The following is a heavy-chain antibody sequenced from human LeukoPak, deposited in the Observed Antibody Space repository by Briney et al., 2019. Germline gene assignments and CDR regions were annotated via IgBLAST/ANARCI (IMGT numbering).Heavy chain of an antibody. CDR1: GGSFSGYY. CDR2: INHSGVT. Sequence: SETLSLTCAVYGGSFSGYYWSWIRQPPGKGLEWIGEINHSGVTNYNPSLKGRVTISVDTSKNHFSLKLSSVTAADTAVYYCARGYSSCWYNYWGQGTLVTVSS. J-gene: IGHJ4*02. CDR3: ARGYSSCWYNY. V-gene: IGHV4-34*01. D-gene: IGHD6-13*01.